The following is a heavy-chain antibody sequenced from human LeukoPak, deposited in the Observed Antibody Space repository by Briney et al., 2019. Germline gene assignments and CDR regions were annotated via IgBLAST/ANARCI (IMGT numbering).Heavy chain of an antibody. J-gene: IGHJ4*02. CDR3: VTSSRWNGLFDY. D-gene: IGHD3/OR15-3a*01. CDR1: GFSVSSSY. CDR2: IYSDGST. Sequence: GGSLRLSCAASGFSVSSSYMSWVRQAPGKGLEWVSVIYSDGSTYYTDSVKGRFTISRDNSKNTLYLQMNSLRGEDTAVYYCVTSSRWNGLFDYRGQGTLVTVSS. V-gene: IGHV3-66*02.